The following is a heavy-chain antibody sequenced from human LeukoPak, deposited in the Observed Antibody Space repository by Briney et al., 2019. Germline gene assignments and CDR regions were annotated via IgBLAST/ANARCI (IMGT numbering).Heavy chain of an antibody. V-gene: IGHV4-59*12. J-gene: IGHJ6*03. CDR1: GGSISSYY. D-gene: IGHD6-19*01. Sequence: PSETLSLTCTVSGGSISSYYWSWIRQPPGKGLEGIGYIYYSGSTNYNPSLKSRVTISVDTSKNQFSLKLSSVTAADTAVYYCARGIAVAKIYYYYYYMDVWGKGTTVTVSS. CDR3: ARGIAVAKIYYYYYYMDV. CDR2: IYYSGST.